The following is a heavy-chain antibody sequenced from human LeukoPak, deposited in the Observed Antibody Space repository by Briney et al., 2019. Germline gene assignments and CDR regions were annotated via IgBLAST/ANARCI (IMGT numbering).Heavy chain of an antibody. CDR3: ARGDKDFYYGMDV. D-gene: IGHD2-15*01. CDR2: ISSSGDTI. J-gene: IGHJ6*02. CDR1: GFTFSDFY. Sequence: SGGSLRLSCAASGFTFSDFYMRWIRQAPGKGLEWISYISSSGDTIYYGDSVKGRFTISRDNAKNSLYLQMNSLRAEDTAVYYCARGDKDFYYGMDVWGQGTTVTVSS. V-gene: IGHV3-11*01.